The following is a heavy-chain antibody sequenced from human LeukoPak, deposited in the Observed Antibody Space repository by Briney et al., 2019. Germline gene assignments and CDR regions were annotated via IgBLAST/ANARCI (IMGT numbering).Heavy chain of an antibody. V-gene: IGHV3-15*07. J-gene: IGHJ4*02. CDR1: GFTFNNAR. D-gene: IGHD6-6*01. CDR2: IKSKTDGGTT. CDR3: TTGGSSSILFDY. Sequence: GGSLRLSCAASGFTFNNARMNWVRQAPGKGLEWVGRIKSKTDGGTTDYAAPVKGRFTISRDDSKNTLYLQMNSLKTEDTAVYYCTTGGSSSILFDYWGQGTLVTVSS.